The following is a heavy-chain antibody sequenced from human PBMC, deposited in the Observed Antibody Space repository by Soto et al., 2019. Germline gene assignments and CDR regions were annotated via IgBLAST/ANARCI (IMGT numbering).Heavy chain of an antibody. CDR1: GFTFSSYS. V-gene: IGHV3-48*01. Sequence: GGSLRLSCAASGFTFSSYSMNWVRQAPGKGLEWVSYISSGSSTIYYADSVKGRFTISRDNAQNSLYLQMNSLRAEDTAVYYCAKTYSGGRGAFDVWGPGTMGTVSS. CDR2: ISSGSSTI. D-gene: IGHD6-19*01. CDR3: AKTYSGGRGAFDV. J-gene: IGHJ3*01.